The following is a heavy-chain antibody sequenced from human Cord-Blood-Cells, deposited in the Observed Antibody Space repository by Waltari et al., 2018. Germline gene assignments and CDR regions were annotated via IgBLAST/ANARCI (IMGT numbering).Heavy chain of an antibody. V-gene: IGHV4-34*01. CDR2: INHSGST. J-gene: IGHJ4*02. CDR1: GGSFSGYY. D-gene: IGHD3-3*01. CDR3: ARGVDTIFGVVIIYYFDY. Sequence: QVQLQQWGAGLLKPSATLSLTCAVYGGSFSGYYWSWIRQPPRKGLEWIGEINHSGSTNYNPSLKSRVTISVDTSKNQFSLKLSSVTAADTAVYYCARGVDTIFGVVIIYYFDYWGQGTLVTVSS.